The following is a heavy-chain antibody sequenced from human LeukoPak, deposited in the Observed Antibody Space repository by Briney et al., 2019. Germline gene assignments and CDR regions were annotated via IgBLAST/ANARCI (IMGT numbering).Heavy chain of an antibody. CDR1: GGSISSGSYY. V-gene: IGHV4-61*02. CDR3: ARGLEWGDGFDI. D-gene: IGHD1-1*01. Sequence: KPSETLSLTCTVSGGSISSGSYYWTWIRQPAGKGLEWIGRVYISGSTNYNPSLKSRVTISVDTSKNHFSLKLTSVTAADTAVYYCARGLEWGDGFDIWGQGTMVTVSP. CDR2: VYISGST. J-gene: IGHJ3*02.